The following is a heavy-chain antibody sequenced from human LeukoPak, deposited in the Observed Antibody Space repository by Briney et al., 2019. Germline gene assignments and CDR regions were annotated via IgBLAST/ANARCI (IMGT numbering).Heavy chain of an antibody. Sequence: GGSLRLSCAASGFTFSSYAMSWVRQAPGKGLEWVSAISGSGGSTYYADSVKGRFTISRDNSKNTLYLQMNSLRAEDTAVHYCAKRRVGATRGGEVDYWGQGTLVTVSS. CDR2: ISGSGGST. J-gene: IGHJ4*02. CDR3: AKRRVGATRGGEVDY. CDR1: GFTFSSYA. V-gene: IGHV3-23*01. D-gene: IGHD1-26*01.